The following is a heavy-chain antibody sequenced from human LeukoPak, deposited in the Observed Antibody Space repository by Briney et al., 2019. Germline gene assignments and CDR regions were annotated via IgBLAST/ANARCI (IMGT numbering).Heavy chain of an antibody. CDR3: ARNMFVGYYDSGGSDY. CDR2: INPNSGGT. Sequence: RASVKVSCKASGYTFTSFDMNWVRQATGQGLEWMGWINPNSGGTNYAQKFQGRVTMTRDTSISTAYMELSRLRSDDTAVYYCARNMFVGYYDSGGSDYWGQGTLVSVSS. CDR1: GYTFTSFD. J-gene: IGHJ4*02. D-gene: IGHD3-22*01. V-gene: IGHV1-2*02.